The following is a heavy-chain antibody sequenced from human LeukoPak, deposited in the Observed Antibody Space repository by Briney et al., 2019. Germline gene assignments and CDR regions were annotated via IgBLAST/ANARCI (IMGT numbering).Heavy chain of an antibody. CDR2: IYYSGST. D-gene: IGHD6-13*01. CDR1: GGSISSYY. Sequence: PSDTLSLTCTVSGGSISSYYWSWIRQPPGKGLEWIGYIYYSGSTNYSPSLKRRVTISVDTSKNQFSLKLSSVTAADTAVYYCARDNYSSSLDYWGQGTLVTVSS. V-gene: IGHV4-59*01. J-gene: IGHJ4*02. CDR3: ARDNYSSSLDY.